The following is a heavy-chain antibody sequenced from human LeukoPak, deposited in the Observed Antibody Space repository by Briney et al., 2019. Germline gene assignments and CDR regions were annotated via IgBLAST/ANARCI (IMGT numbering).Heavy chain of an antibody. D-gene: IGHD6-19*01. Sequence: ASVKVSCKASGYTFTSYDINWVRQATGQGLEWMGWMNPNSGNTGYAQKFQGRVTMTRNTSISTAYMELSRLRSDDTAVYYCARGPVGPEWLVWDFDYWGQGTLVTVSS. J-gene: IGHJ4*02. V-gene: IGHV1-8*01. CDR3: ARGPVGPEWLVWDFDY. CDR2: MNPNSGNT. CDR1: GYTFTSYD.